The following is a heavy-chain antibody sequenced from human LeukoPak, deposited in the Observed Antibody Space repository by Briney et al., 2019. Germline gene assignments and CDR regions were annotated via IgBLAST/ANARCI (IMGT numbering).Heavy chain of an antibody. J-gene: IGHJ4*02. D-gene: IGHD6-13*01. CDR2: IRSSGSTT. Sequence: GGSLRLSCAVFGFTFSSYDMNWVRQPPGKGLEWISYIRSSGSTTYYADSVKGGVTISRENAKNSLYLQMNSLSAEDTAVYYCARDGRSTWYGVGYFDYWGQGTLVTVSS. V-gene: IGHV3-48*03. CDR1: GFTFSSYD. CDR3: ARDGRSTWYGVGYFDY.